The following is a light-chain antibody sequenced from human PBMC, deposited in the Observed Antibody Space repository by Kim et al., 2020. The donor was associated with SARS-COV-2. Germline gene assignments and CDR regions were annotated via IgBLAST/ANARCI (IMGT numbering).Light chain of an antibody. CDR1: RSILYSSSNKNY. CDR2: WAS. Sequence: TINCTYRRSILYSSSNKNYLAWYQQKPGHPPKLLIYWASTRESGVPDRFSGSGSRTDFTLTISSLQAEDVAVYYCQQYYSTPPPCTFGQGTKLEI. J-gene: IGKJ2*02. V-gene: IGKV4-1*01. CDR3: QQYYSTPPPCT.